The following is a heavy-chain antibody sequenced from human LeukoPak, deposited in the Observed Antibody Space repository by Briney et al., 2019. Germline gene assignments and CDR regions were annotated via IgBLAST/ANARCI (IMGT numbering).Heavy chain of an antibody. CDR3: ARDPCSSINCPLRF. CDR1: GGSLSGSY. J-gene: IGHJ4*02. Sequence: PSEPLSLTSAVSGGSLSGSYCTWVRQSPGEGLEWIGEINHSGRTNYNPSLQSRVTISLDTTRSQFSLLLRSVTAADTAVYYCARDPCSSINCPLRFWGQGTLVTVSS. CDR2: INHSGRT. D-gene: IGHD2-2*01. V-gene: IGHV4-34*01.